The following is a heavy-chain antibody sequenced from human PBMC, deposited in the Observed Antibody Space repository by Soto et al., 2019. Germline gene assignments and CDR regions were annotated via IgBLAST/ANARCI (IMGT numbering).Heavy chain of an antibody. Sequence: ASVKVSCKAPRDTFTSYYINWVRQAPGQGLEWMGVINPHGGSTAYAQKFKGRVTLTIDTSASTVYMEVSSLTSEDTAMYYCARSSGGNFGIIIEGTNWFAPWRQGTLDTVSA. D-gene: IGHD1-26*01. J-gene: IGHJ5*02. CDR1: RDTFTSYY. CDR3: ARSSGGNFGIIIEGTNWFAP. V-gene: IGHV1-46*01. CDR2: INPHGGST.